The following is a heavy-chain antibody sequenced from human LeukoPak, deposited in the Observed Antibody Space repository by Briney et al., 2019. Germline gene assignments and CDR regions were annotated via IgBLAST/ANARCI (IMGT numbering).Heavy chain of an antibody. CDR1: GFTFSSHA. V-gene: IGHV3-23*01. D-gene: IGHD4-17*01. J-gene: IGHJ4*02. CDR2: ISGSGGST. Sequence: GRSLRLSCAASGFTFSSHAMSWVRQAPGKGLEWVSAISGSGGSTYYADSVKGRFTISRDNSKNTLYLQMNSLRAEDTAVYYCAKGYHTVTTWIDYWGQGTLVTVSS. CDR3: AKGYHTVTTWIDY.